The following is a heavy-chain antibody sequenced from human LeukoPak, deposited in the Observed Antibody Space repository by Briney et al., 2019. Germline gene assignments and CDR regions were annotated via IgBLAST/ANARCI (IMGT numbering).Heavy chain of an antibody. CDR2: INAGNGNT. J-gene: IGHJ5*02. D-gene: IGHD2-2*01. CDR3: ARGALRALYCSSTSCPDWFDP. Sequence: ASVKVSCKASGYTFTSYAMHWVRQAPGQRLEWMGWINAGNGNTKYSQKFQGRVTITRDTSASTAYMELSSLRSEDTAVYYCARGALRALYCSSTSCPDWFDPWGQGTLVTVSP. V-gene: IGHV1-3*01. CDR1: GYTFTSYA.